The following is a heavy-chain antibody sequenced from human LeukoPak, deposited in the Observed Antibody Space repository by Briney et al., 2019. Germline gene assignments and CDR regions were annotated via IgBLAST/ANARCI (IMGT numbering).Heavy chain of an antibody. J-gene: IGHJ4*02. V-gene: IGHV1-18*01. CDR2: ISDYNGNT. CDR3: ARYDSSGYYHETLDY. Sequence: ASVKVSCKASGYTFTSYGISWVRQAPGQGLEWMGWISDYNGNTNYAQRLQGRVTMTTDTSTSTAYMELRSLRSDDTAVYYCARYDSSGYYHETLDYWGQGTLVTVSS. CDR1: GYTFTSYG. D-gene: IGHD3-22*01.